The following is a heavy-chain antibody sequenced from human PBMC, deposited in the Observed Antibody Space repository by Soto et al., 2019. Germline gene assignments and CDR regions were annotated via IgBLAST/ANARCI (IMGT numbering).Heavy chain of an antibody. CDR2: IHTSGST. J-gene: IGHJ4*02. D-gene: IGHD4-17*01. V-gene: IGHV4-4*07. Sequence: ETLSLTCPVSGGSISSYYWSWIRQPSGKVLELIGRIHTSGSTNYNPSLKSRVTMSVDTSKNQFSLKLSSVTAADTAVYYCARVTPTNGIDYWGQGTLVTVSS. CDR3: ARVTPTNGIDY. CDR1: GGSISSYY.